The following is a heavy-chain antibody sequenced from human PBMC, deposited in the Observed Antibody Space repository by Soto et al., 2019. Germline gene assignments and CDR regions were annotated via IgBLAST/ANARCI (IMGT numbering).Heavy chain of an antibody. V-gene: IGHV3-30*03. CDR2: ISYDGSNK. CDR1: GFTFSNYA. Sequence: GGSLRLSCAASGFTFSNYAMHWVRQAPGKGLEWVAVISYDGSNKNYADSVKGRFTISRDNSKNTLYLQMNSLRIEDTAVYHCARGDHHGMDVWGQGTTVTVS. J-gene: IGHJ6*02. D-gene: IGHD2-21*01. CDR3: ARGDHHGMDV.